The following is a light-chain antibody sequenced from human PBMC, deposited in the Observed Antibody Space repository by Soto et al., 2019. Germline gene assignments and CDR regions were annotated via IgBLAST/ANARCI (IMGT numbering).Light chain of an antibody. CDR1: SSDVGGYND. CDR2: EVT. V-gene: IGLV2-8*01. CDR3: SSYAGSDIHYV. Sequence: QSALTQPPSASGAPGQSVTISCTGASSDVGGYNDVSWYQQHPGKAPKLMIYEVTKRPSGVPDRFSGSKSGNTASLTVSGLQAEDEADYYCSSYAGSDIHYVFGTGTKLTVL. J-gene: IGLJ1*01.